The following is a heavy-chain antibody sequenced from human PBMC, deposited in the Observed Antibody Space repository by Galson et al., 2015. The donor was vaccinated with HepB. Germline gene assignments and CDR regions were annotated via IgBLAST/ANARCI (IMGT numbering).Heavy chain of an antibody. D-gene: IGHD6-19*01. CDR2: ITPSGDNT. V-gene: IGHV3-23*01. CDR1: GFTFRNYA. J-gene: IGHJ4*02. CDR3: ARVHTEYTSGWYRQALYYIDS. Sequence: SLRLSCAASGFTFRNYAMSWVRQAPGKGLEWVSAITPSGDNTYSADSVKGRFTISRDNSKNTLFLQKTGLTADDTAIYYCARVHTEYTSGWYRQALYYIDSWGQGTLVTVSS.